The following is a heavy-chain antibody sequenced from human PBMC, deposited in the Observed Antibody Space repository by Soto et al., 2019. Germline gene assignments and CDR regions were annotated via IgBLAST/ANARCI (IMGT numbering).Heavy chain of an antibody. CDR3: ATGHSGSFINFDY. D-gene: IGHD3-10*01. J-gene: IGHJ4*02. V-gene: IGHV1-46*01. Sequence: ASVKVSCKASGYTFISYFINWVRQAPGQGLEWMGILNPSSGGATYAQDFQGRVTMTRDTSTSTVYMELNSLRSEDTAVYYCATGHSGSFINFDYWGQGTQVTVSS. CDR1: GYTFISYF. CDR2: LNPSSGGA.